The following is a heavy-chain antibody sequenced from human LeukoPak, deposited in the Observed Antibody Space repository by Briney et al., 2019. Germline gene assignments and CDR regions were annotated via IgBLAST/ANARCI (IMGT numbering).Heavy chain of an antibody. CDR2: IRSKAYGGTT. J-gene: IGHJ4*02. V-gene: IGHV3-49*04. CDR1: GFTFGDYG. CDR3: TRGGRIVAVVYADIFDF. Sequence: GGSLRLSCTASGFTFGDYGMSWVRQAPGKGLEWVGFIRSKAYGGTTEYAASVKGRFTISRDGSKSIAYLQMNSLKTEDTAVYYCTRGGRIVAVVYADIFDFWGQGTLVTVSS. D-gene: IGHD2-8*01.